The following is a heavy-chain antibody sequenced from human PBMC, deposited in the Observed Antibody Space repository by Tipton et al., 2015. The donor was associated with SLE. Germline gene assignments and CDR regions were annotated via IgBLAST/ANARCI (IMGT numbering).Heavy chain of an antibody. CDR3: ASGPVPSSYYDILTGRAFGFDY. J-gene: IGHJ4*02. Sequence: TLSLTCTVSGGSISSSLYYWGWIRQPPGKGLEWIGSIYYSGSTYYNPSLKSRVTTSVDTSKNQFSLKVTSVTAADTAVYYCASGPVPSSYYDILTGRAFGFDYWGQGTLVTVSS. CDR1: GGSISSSLYY. V-gene: IGHV4-39*07. CDR2: IYYSGST. D-gene: IGHD3-9*01.